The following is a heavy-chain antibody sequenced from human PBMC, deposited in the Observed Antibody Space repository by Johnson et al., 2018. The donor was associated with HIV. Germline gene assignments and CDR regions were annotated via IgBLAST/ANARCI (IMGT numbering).Heavy chain of an antibody. CDR3: ANSDSSEMKLGAFDI. CDR1: GFSFSHYG. V-gene: IGHV3-30*02. CDR2: IPYYGSKT. D-gene: IGHD2-21*01. J-gene: IGHJ3*02. Sequence: QVQLVESGGGVVQPGGSLRLSCVASGFSFSHYGMHWVRQVPGKGLVWVAFIPYYGSKTYYGDSVKGRLTISRENTKNTLYLQMNSLRAEDTAVYYCANSDSSEMKLGAFDIWDQGTMVTVS.